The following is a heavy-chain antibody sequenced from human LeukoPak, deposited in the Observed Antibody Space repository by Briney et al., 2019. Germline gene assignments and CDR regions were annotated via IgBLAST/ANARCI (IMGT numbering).Heavy chain of an antibody. CDR2: IYHSGST. D-gene: IGHD3-22*01. V-gene: IGHV4-38-2*02. CDR1: GYSISSGYY. J-gene: IGHJ3*02. Sequence: PSETLSLTCTVSGYSISSGYYWGWIRQPPGKGLEWIGSIYHSGSTYYNPSLKSRVTISVDTSKNQFSLKLSSVTAADTAVYYCARGLYDSSGYYLNDAFDIWGQGTMVTVSS. CDR3: ARGLYDSSGYYLNDAFDI.